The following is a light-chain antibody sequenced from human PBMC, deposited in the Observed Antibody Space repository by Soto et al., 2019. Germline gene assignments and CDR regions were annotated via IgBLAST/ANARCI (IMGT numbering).Light chain of an antibody. CDR2: DAS. CDR1: QSVSSY. V-gene: IGKV3-11*01. Sequence: EIVLTQSPATLSLSPGERATLSCRASQSVSSYLAWYQQKPGQAPRLLIYDASNRATGIPARFSGSGSGTACPLTTSSLEPKVFAFCYGEHRNICPLGTPFAQGTRR. J-gene: IGKJ5*01. CDR3: EHRNICPLGTP.